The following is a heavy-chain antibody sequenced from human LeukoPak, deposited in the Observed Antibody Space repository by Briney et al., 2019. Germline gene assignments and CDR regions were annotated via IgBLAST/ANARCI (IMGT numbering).Heavy chain of an antibody. CDR3: ARDFGGYCSSGNCYLGYLDY. V-gene: IGHV3-53*01. Sequence: GGSLRLSCAASGFTVSSNYMSWVRQAPGKGLEWVSVIYSGGSTYYADSVKGRFTISRDNAKNSLSLQMNSLRAEDTAVYYCARDFGGYCSSGNCYLGYLDYWGQGTLVTVSS. CDR2: IYSGGST. CDR1: GFTVSSNY. J-gene: IGHJ4*02. D-gene: IGHD2-2*01.